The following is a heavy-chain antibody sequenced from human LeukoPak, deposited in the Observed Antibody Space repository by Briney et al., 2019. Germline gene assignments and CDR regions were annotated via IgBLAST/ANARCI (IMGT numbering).Heavy chain of an antibody. D-gene: IGHD1-1*01. Sequence: GGSLRLSCAASGDTFSSYGMHWVRQAPGKGLEWVAIILYDGGKIYYTDSVKGRFTISRDNSKNTLYLQMNSLRAEDTAVYYCAREEHKNWKIDYWGQGTLVTVSS. CDR2: ILYDGGKI. CDR3: AREEHKNWKIDY. J-gene: IGHJ4*02. CDR1: GDTFSSYG. V-gene: IGHV3-33*01.